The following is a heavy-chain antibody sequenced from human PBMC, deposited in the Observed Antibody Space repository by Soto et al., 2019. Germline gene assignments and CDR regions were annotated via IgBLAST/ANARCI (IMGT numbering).Heavy chain of an antibody. V-gene: IGHV1-8*01. CDR3: ARASGCSGGSCYYLLGY. Sequence: ASVKVSCKASGYTFTRYDINWVRQATGQGLEWMGWMNPNSGNTGYAQKFQGRVTMTRNTSISTAYMELSSLRSEDTAVYYCARASGCSGGSCYYLLGYWGQGTLVTVSS. CDR2: MNPNSGNT. CDR1: GYTFTRYD. D-gene: IGHD2-15*01. J-gene: IGHJ4*02.